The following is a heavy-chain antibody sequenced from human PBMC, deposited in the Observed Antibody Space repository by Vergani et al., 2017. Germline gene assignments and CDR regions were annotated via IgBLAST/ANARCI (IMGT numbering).Heavy chain of an antibody. CDR1: GGSITSSSYY. CDR2: INHSGGA. V-gene: IGHV4-39*01. D-gene: IGHD3-9*01. CDR3: ARTESFILRYFHWAL. J-gene: IGHJ4*02. Sequence: QLHLQESGPGLVKPSETLSLTCTVSGGSITSSSYYWGWIRQPPGKGLEWIGNINHSGGAYYNPSLKGRVTISVDTSKNQFSLEVTSVTAADTAIYFCARTESFILRYFHWALWGQGTLVTVSS.